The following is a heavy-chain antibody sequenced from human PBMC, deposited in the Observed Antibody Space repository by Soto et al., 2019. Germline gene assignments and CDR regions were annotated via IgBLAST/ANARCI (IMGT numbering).Heavy chain of an antibody. D-gene: IGHD2-15*01. J-gene: IGHJ4*02. Sequence: QLQLQESGPGLVKPSETLSLACTVSGGSISSSAYYWGWIRPPPGKGLEWIGTFYYSGGTYYNPSLKSRITISVETAKNQFSLKLSSVTAADTAIYYCVRRSGYCSGGSCDLYFDYWGQGTLVTVSS. CDR1: GGSISSSAYY. CDR2: FYYSGGT. CDR3: VRRSGYCSGGSCDLYFDY. V-gene: IGHV4-39*01.